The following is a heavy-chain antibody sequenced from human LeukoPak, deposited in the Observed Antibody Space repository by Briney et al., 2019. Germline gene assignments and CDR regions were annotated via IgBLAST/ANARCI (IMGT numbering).Heavy chain of an antibody. CDR3: ARDRLEGNYYDSSGYQTFDY. Sequence: GASVKVSCEASGETLTGYYMHWVRQAPGQGLEWMGRINPNSGGTNYAQKFQGRVTMTRDTSISTAYMELSRLRSDDTAVYYCARDRLEGNYYDSSGYQTFDYWGQGTLVTVSS. CDR1: GETLTGYY. V-gene: IGHV1-2*06. CDR2: INPNSGGT. J-gene: IGHJ4*02. D-gene: IGHD3-22*01.